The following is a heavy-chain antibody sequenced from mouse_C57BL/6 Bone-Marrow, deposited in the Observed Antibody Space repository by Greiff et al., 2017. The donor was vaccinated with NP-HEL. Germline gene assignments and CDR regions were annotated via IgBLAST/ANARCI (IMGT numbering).Heavy chain of an antibody. CDR1: GFTFSSYA. Sequence: EVQLQQSGGGLVKPGGSLKLSCAASGFTFSSYAMSWVRQTPEKRLEWVATISDGGSYTYYPDNVKGRFTISRDNAKNNLYLQMSHLKSEDTAMYYCARERRSYSKRGFAYWGQGTLVTVSA. CDR3: ARERRSYSKRGFAY. J-gene: IGHJ3*01. CDR2: ISDGGSYT. V-gene: IGHV5-4*01. D-gene: IGHD2-5*01.